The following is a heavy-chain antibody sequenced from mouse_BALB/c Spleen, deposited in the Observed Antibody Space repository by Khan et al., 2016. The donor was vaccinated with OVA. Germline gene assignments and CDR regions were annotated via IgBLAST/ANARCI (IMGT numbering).Heavy chain of an antibody. J-gene: IGHJ3*01. V-gene: IGHV9-3*02. Sequence: QIQLVQSGPELKKPGETVKISCKASGYTFTNYGMNWVKQAPGKGLKWMGWINTNTGEPTYAEEFKGRFAFSLETSARTAYLQINNLKNEDTATYFGARGNYYGSNSWFAYWGQGTLVTVSA. D-gene: IGHD1-1*01. CDR3: ARGNYYGSNSWFAY. CDR2: INTNTGEP. CDR1: GYTFTNYG.